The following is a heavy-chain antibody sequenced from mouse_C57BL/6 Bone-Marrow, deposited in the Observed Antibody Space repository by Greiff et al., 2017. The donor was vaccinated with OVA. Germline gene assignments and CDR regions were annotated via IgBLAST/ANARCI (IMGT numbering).Heavy chain of an antibody. CDR1: GFTFSNYW. Sequence: EVMLVESGGGLVQPGGSMKLSCVASGFTFSNYWMNWVRQSPEKGLEWVAQIRLKSDNYATHYAESVKGRFTISRDDSKSSVYLQMNNLRAEDTGIYYCTEDLLLRQWGFAYWGQGTLVTVSA. D-gene: IGHD1-1*01. J-gene: IGHJ3*01. V-gene: IGHV6-3*01. CDR2: IRLKSDNYAT. CDR3: TEDLLLRQWGFAY.